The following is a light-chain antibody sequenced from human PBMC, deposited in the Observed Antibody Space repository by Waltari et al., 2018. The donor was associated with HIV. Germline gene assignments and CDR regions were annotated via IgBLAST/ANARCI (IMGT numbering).Light chain of an antibody. J-gene: IGLJ3*02. V-gene: IGLV1-47*01. CDR2: GND. CDR1: NLNIGSNY. CDR3: SAWDDSLRGWV. Sequence: QSVLTQPPSASGTPGQGVTIPCSGSNLNIGSNYVYWYQQLPGTAPKLLLHGNDQRPSGVPDRFSGSKSGNSASLAISGLRSEDEADYYCSAWDDSLRGWVFGGGTKLTVL.